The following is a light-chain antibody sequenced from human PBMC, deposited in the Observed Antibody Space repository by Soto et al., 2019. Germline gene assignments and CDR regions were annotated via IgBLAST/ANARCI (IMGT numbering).Light chain of an antibody. CDR1: SSDIGGYDY. Sequence: QSVLTQPASVSGSPGQSITISCTGTSSDIGGYDYVSWYQQHPGKAPKLMIYEVSNRPSGISNGFSGSKSGSTASLTISGLLAEDEADYYCSSYTATNTDVFGTGTKVTVL. J-gene: IGLJ1*01. CDR3: SSYTATNTDV. V-gene: IGLV2-14*01. CDR2: EVS.